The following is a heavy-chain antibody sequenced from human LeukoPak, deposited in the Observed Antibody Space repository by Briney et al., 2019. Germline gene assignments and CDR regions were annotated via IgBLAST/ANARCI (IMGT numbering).Heavy chain of an antibody. Sequence: SVKVPCKASGGTFSSYAISWVRQAPGQGLEWMGGIIPIFGTANYAQKFRGRVTITADESTSTAYMELSSLRSEDTAVYYCARGHRVSITMVRGVILGWGQGTLVTVSS. CDR3: ARGHRVSITMVRGVILG. CDR1: GGTFSSYA. J-gene: IGHJ4*02. V-gene: IGHV1-69*13. CDR2: IIPIFGTA. D-gene: IGHD3-10*01.